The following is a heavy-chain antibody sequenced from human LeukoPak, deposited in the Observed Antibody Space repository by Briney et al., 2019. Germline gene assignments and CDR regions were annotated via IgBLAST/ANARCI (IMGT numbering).Heavy chain of an antibody. CDR3: GRQGYTASHYFLDF. CDR1: SGSINSYY. Sequence: SETLSLTCTVSSGSINSYYWGWVRQPPGKGLEWIGRIYTTGATQYNPSLKSRLTMSIDTSTSQFSLNLRSVTAAGTAVYYCGRQGYTASHYFLDFWSQGTLVAVS. V-gene: IGHV4-4*07. CDR2: IYTTGAT. J-gene: IGHJ4*02. D-gene: IGHD2-2*02.